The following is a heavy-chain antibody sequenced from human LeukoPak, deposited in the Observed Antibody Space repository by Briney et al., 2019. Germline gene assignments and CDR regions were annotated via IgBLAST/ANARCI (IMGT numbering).Heavy chain of an antibody. J-gene: IGHJ1*01. D-gene: IGHD6-19*01. Sequence: GGSLRLSCAASGFTFSSYGMHWVRQAPGKGRERVAVISHDGSNKYYADSVKGRFTISRDNSKNTLYMQMNSLRAEDTAVYYCAKDSVEGQWLPEGGYFQHWGQGTLVIVSS. CDR1: GFTFSSYG. V-gene: IGHV3-30*18. CDR3: AKDSVEGQWLPEGGYFQH. CDR2: ISHDGSNK.